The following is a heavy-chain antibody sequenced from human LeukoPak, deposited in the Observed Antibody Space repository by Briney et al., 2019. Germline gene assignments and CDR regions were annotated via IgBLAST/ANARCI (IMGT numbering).Heavy chain of an antibody. D-gene: IGHD1-26*01. V-gene: IGHV3-48*03. CDR2: ISTTSTTI. CDR1: GFTFSSYV. Sequence: GGSLRLSCAASGFTFSSYVMNWIRQAPGKGLEWVSYISTTSTTIYYADSVKGRFTISRDNAKNSLYLQINSLRAEHTAVYYCARDHRLGYFDYWGQGTLVTVSS. J-gene: IGHJ4*02. CDR3: ARDHRLGYFDY.